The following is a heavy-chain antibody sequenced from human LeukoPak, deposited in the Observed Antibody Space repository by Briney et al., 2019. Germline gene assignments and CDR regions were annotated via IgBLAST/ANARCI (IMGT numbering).Heavy chain of an antibody. CDR3: ARAPSEIGGYYPEYFRH. CDR2: IKGDGNT. V-gene: IGHV3-74*01. J-gene: IGHJ1*01. CDR1: GFTFSSYW. Sequence: GGSLRLSCAASGFTFSSYWMHWVRQAPGKGLVWVSRIKGDGNTNYADSVKGRFTVSRDNAKNTVSLQMNSLRAEDTGVYYCARAPSEIGGYYPEYFRHWGQGTLVTVSS. D-gene: IGHD3-22*01.